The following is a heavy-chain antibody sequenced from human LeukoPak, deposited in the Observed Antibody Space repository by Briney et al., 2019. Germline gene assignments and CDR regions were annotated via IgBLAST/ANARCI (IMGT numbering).Heavy chain of an antibody. D-gene: IGHD2-15*01. CDR3: ARAMEYCSGGSCYSSGDY. CDR2: IYTSGST. J-gene: IGHJ4*02. CDR1: GGSISSYY. V-gene: IGHV4-4*07. Sequence: PSETLSLTCTVSGGSISSYYWSWLRQPAGKGLEWIGRIYTSGSTNYNPSLKSRVTMSVDTSKNQFSLKLSSVTAADTAVYYGARAMEYCSGGSCYSSGDYWGQGTLVTVSS.